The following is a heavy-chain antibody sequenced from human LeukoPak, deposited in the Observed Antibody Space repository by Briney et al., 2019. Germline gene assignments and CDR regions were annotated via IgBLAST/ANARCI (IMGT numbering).Heavy chain of an antibody. V-gene: IGHV3-23*01. J-gene: IGHJ4*02. Sequence: GGSLRVSCAASAFIISGYALSWVRQAPGKGLEWVSSISGAGVSANYADSVRGRFTITRDNSKKTVYLQMSSLRAEDTAIYYCATSEIAPYYFDNWGQGTQVTVSS. CDR3: ATSEIAPYYFDN. CDR1: AFIISGYA. CDR2: ISGAGVSA. D-gene: IGHD3-16*01.